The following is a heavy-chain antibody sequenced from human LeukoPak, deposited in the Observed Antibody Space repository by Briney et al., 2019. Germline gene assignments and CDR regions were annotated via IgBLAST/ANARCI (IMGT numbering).Heavy chain of an antibody. Sequence: KASETLSLTCSVSGASITTTNFWWTWIRQSPGRGLEWIGYIHDRGSDKYNPALERRATLSVDTSKNQFSLKLNSVTAADTAVYYCARYGLVEFRNAFQYWGQGILVSVSS. CDR2: IHDRGSD. V-gene: IGHV4-61*01. J-gene: IGHJ1*01. D-gene: IGHD6-6*01. CDR1: GASITTTNFW. CDR3: ARYGLVEFRNAFQY.